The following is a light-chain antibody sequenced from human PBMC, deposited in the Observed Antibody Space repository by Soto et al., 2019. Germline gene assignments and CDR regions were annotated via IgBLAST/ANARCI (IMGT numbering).Light chain of an antibody. Sequence: DIQMTQSPSTLSASVGDRVTITCRASQSISSWLAWYQQKPGKAPKLLIYDASSLESGVPSRFSGSGSGTEFTLNISSLKPDDFATYFSQQYSSYSQYTFGRGTKLAIK. CDR1: QSISSW. V-gene: IGKV1-5*01. CDR2: DAS. CDR3: QQYSSYSQYT. J-gene: IGKJ2*01.